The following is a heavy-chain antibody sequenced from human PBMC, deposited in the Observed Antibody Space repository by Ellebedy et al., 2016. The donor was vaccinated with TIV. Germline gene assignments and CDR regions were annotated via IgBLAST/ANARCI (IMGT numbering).Heavy chain of an antibody. CDR1: GFPFSSYC. CDR2: ISDSGGNT. J-gene: IGHJ4*02. CDR3: AKGWLGAGAGTDFDY. V-gene: IGHV3-23*01. Sequence: GESLKISXAASGFPFSSYCMSWVRQAPGKGLEWVSSISDSGGNTYYADSVRGRFTFSRDNSKNTLYLQMNSLRAEDTAVYYCAKGWLGAGAGTDFDYWGRGTLVTVSS. D-gene: IGHD6-13*01.